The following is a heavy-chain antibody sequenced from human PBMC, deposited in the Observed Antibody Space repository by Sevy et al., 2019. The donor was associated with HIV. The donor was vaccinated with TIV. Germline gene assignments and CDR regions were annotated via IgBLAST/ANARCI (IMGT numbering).Heavy chain of an antibody. Sequence: ASVKVSCKASGYTFTSYYLHWVRQAPGQGLEWMGIINPSGGSTTYAPKFQGRVTMTRDTSTSTVYMDLSSLRFEDTAVYYCTRDTVVVPAALAYWGQGTLVTVSS. V-gene: IGHV1-46*03. CDR3: TRDTVVVPAALAY. CDR2: INPSGGST. J-gene: IGHJ4*02. D-gene: IGHD2-2*01. CDR1: GYTFTSYY.